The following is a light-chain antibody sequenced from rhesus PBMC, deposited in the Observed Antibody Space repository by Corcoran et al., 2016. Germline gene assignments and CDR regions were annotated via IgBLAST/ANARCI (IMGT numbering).Light chain of an antibody. V-gene: IGKV1-22*01. CDR3: QQYSSRPGT. J-gene: IGKJ1*01. CDR2: AAA. Sequence: DIQMTQSPSSLSASVGDTVTITCRASQGINNWLAWYQQRPGNAPRLRVDAAAGLQSGVPSRFSGSGSGTDFILTVRSLQSEDFATYYCQQYSSRPGTFGQGTKVEIK. CDR1: QGINNW.